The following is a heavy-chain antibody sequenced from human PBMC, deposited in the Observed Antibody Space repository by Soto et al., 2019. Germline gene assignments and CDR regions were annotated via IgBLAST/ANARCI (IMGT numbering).Heavy chain of an antibody. V-gene: IGHV3-30*18. D-gene: IGHD3-22*01. CDR2: ISYDGSNK. CDR3: AKELPGDYYDSSGYLDY. Sequence: QVQLVESGGGVVQPGRSLRLSCAASGFTFSSYGMHWVRQAPGKGLEWVAVISYDGSNKYYADSVKGRFTISRDNSKNTLYLQMNSLRAEDTAVYYCAKELPGDYYDSSGYLDYWGQGTLVTVSS. J-gene: IGHJ4*02. CDR1: GFTFSSYG.